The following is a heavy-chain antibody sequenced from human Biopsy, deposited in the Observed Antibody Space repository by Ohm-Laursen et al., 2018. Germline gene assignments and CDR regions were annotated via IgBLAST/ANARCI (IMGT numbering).Heavy chain of an antibody. V-gene: IGHV4-39*01. CDR2: IYNTETT. Sequence: WVRQPPGKGLEWIGSIYNTETTFYNPSLKSRVTISVDTSTNQFSLKVSSVTAADTALYFCARHPTGFWFDPWGHGTLVTVSS. J-gene: IGHJ5*02. CDR3: ARHPTGFWFDP.